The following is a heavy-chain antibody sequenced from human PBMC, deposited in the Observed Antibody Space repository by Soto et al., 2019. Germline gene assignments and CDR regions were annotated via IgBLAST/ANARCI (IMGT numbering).Heavy chain of an antibody. Sequence: GGSLRLSCAASGFTFSGSAMHWVRQASGKGLEWVGRIRSKANSYATAYAASVKGRFTISRDDSKNTAYLQMNSLKTEDTAVYYCTRLSLDVDTAMVKGYWGQGTLVTVSS. V-gene: IGHV3-73*01. J-gene: IGHJ4*02. D-gene: IGHD5-18*01. CDR1: GFTFSGSA. CDR3: TRLSLDVDTAMVKGY. CDR2: IRSKANSYAT.